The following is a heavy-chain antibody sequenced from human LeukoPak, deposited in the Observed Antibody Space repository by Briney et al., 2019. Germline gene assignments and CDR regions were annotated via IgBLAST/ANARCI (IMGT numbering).Heavy chain of an antibody. J-gene: IGHJ4*02. V-gene: IGHV1-18*04. D-gene: IGHD3-9*01. Sequence: ASVMVSCQASGYTFTNYGIIWVRPAPGQGLEWMSWISANNGETRYAQNFQCRVPMTTDTSTTTAYMELRSLRSDDTAIYYCARIPPSAHQIFSSDYWGQGTPVTVSS. CDR3: ARIPPSAHQIFSSDY. CDR2: ISANNGET. CDR1: GYTFTNYG.